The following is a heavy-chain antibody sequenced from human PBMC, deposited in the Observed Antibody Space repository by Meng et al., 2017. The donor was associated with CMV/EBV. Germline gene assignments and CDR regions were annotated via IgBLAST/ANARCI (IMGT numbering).Heavy chain of an antibody. CDR3: ARYYPSLPYYDFWSGYHYYYYYGMDV. V-gene: IGHV3-11*04. Sequence: GGSLRLSCAAPGFTFSDYYMSWIRQAPGKGLEWVSYISSSGSTIYYADSVKGRFTISRDNAKNSLYLQMNSLRAEDTAVYYCARYYPSLPYYDFWSGYHYYYYYGMDVWGQGTTVTVSS. J-gene: IGHJ6*02. CDR2: ISSSGSTI. CDR1: GFTFSDYY. D-gene: IGHD3-3*01.